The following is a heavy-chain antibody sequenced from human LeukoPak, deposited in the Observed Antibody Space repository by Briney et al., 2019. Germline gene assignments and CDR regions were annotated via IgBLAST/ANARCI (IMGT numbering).Heavy chain of an antibody. CDR2: ISSSSSYI. J-gene: IGHJ4*02. D-gene: IGHD6-19*01. Sequence: PGGSLRLSCAASGFTFSSYSMNWVRQAPGKGLEWVSSISSSSSYIYYADSVKGRFTISRDNAKNSLYLQMNSLRAEDTAVYYCASPVKQWLTPFDYWGQGTLVTVSP. CDR3: ASPVKQWLTPFDY. V-gene: IGHV3-21*01. CDR1: GFTFSSYS.